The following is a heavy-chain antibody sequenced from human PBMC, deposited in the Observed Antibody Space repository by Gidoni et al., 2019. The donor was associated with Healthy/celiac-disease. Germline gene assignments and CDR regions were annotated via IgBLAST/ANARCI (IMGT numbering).Heavy chain of an antibody. V-gene: IGHV3-30*18. J-gene: IGHJ4*02. CDR1: GFTVSSYG. CDR2: ITYDGSNK. D-gene: IGHD6-19*01. Sequence: QVQLVESGGGVVQPGRSLRLSCAASGFTVSSYGMHWVRQAPGKGLEWVAVITYDGSNKYYADSVKGRFTISRDNSKNTLYLQMNSLRAEDTAVYYCAKGAVAGSFDYWGQGTLVTVSS. CDR3: AKGAVAGSFDY.